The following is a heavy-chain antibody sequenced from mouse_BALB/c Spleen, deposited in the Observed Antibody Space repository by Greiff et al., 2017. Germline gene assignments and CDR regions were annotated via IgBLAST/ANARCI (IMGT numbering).Heavy chain of an antibody. CDR2: ISSGGSYT. J-gene: IGHJ2*01. D-gene: IGHD4-1*01. CDR3: ARETGTEGYYFDY. V-gene: IGHV5-6*02. Sequence: DVMLVESGGDLVKPGGSLKLSCAASGFTFSSYGMSWVRQTPDKRLEWVATISSGGSYTYYPDSVKGRFTISRDNAKNTLYLQMSSLKSEDTAMYYCARETGTEGYYFDYWGQGTTLTVSS. CDR1: GFTFSSYG.